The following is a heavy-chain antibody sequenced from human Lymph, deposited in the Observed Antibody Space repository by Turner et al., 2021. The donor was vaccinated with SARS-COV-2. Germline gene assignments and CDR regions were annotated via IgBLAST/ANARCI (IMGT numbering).Heavy chain of an antibody. CDR3: AKVRSIFGVVIGGMDV. D-gene: IGHD3-3*01. J-gene: IGHJ6*02. CDR2: ISYDGSNK. CDR1: GFTFSSYG. V-gene: IGHV3-30*18. Sequence: QVQLVASGGGVVQPGRSLRLSCVASGFTFSSYGMHWARQAQGEGLELVAFISYDGSNKYYADSVTGRLTISRDNTKKTLYLQMNSLRAEDTAVYYCAKVRSIFGVVIGGMDVWGQGTTVTVSS.